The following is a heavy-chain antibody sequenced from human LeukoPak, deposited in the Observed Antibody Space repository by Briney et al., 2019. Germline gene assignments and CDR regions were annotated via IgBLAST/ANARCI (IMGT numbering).Heavy chain of an antibody. J-gene: IGHJ2*01. CDR3: ARDGYNLGNWYFDL. V-gene: IGHV4-59*01. CDR1: GGSISSYY. D-gene: IGHD5-24*01. CDR2: IYYSGSP. Sequence: PSETLSLTCTVSGGSISSYYWSWVRQPPGKGLEGIGDIYYSGSPNYNPSLKSRVTISLDTSKNQFSLRLSSVTAADTAVYYCARDGYNLGNWYFDLWGRGTLVTVSS.